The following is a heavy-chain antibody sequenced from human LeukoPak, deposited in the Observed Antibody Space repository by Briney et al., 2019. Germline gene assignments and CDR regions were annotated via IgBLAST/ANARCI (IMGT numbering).Heavy chain of an antibody. D-gene: IGHD3-16*01. CDR2: ISGRGDST. V-gene: IGHV3-23*01. CDR1: GFAFRTYA. CDR3: VKDVGTRMGDTYDC. J-gene: IGHJ4*02. Sequence: GGSLTLSCSASGFAFRTYAMTWVRQAPARGLEWVAAISGRGDSTYYADSAEGRFTISRDNPKNTLYLQMNSLRAEDPAVYYCVKDVGTRMGDTYDCWGQGALVTVSS.